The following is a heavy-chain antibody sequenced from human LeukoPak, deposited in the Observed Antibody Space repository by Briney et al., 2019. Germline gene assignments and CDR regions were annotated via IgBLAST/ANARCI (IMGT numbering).Heavy chain of an antibody. CDR1: GYTFTSYD. CDR2: MNPNSGNT. CDR3: ARGVRGSFKVRGVMDYYYYYMDV. V-gene: IGHV1-8*01. J-gene: IGHJ6*03. D-gene: IGHD3-10*01. Sequence: GASVKVSCKASGYTFTSYDINWVRQATGQGLEGMGWMNPNSGNTGYAQKFQGRVTMTRNTSISTAYMELSSLRSEDTAVYYCARGVRGSFKVRGVMDYYYYYMDVWGKGTTVTVSS.